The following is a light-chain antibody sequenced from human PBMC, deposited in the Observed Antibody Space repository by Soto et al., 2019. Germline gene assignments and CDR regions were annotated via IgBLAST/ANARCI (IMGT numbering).Light chain of an antibody. CDR2: ASD. CDR3: GSWDGSLNTYV. V-gene: IGLV1-51*01. Sequence: QSVLTQPPSVSAAPGQKVTISCSGGSSNIGNYYVSWYQQLPGVAPNLLIFASDKRPSGIPDRFSGSQSGASGTLDITGLQTGDAADYYCGSWDGSLNTYVFGTGTKLTVL. CDR1: SSNIGNYY. J-gene: IGLJ1*01.